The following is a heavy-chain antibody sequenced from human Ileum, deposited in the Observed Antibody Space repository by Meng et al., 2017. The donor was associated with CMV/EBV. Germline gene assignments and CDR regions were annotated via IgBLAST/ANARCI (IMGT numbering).Heavy chain of an antibody. V-gene: IGHV4-39*07. CDR2: IYYSGGT. CDR1: GASISRSTYY. CDR3: ASGDSLRAVDF. D-gene: IGHD2-21*02. J-gene: IGHJ4*02. Sequence: QLQLQESGPGLVKPSETLSLTCTVSGASISRSTYYWGWIRQPPGKGLEWIGSIYYSGGTYHNPSLKSRVTISVDTSKNQFSLKLNSVTAADTAVYYCASGDSLRAVDFWGQGTLVTVSS.